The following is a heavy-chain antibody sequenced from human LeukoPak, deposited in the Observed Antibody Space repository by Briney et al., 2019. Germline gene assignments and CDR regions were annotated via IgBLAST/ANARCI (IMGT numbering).Heavy chain of an antibody. J-gene: IGHJ4*02. D-gene: IGHD2-2*01. V-gene: IGHV3-30*04. Sequence: PGGSLRLSCAASGFTFSSYAMHWVRQAPGKGLEWVAVISYDGSNKYYADSVKGRFTISRDNSKNTLYLQMNGLRAEDTAVYYCARAESGYCSSTSCYVGGGDYWGQGTLVTVSP. CDR2: ISYDGSNK. CDR1: GFTFSSYA. CDR3: ARAESGYCSSTSCYVGGGDY.